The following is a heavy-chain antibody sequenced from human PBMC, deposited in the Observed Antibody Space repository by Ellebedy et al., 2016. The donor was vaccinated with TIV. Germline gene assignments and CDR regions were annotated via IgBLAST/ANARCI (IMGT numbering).Heavy chain of an antibody. J-gene: IGHJ4*02. CDR1: GFTFSSYA. CDR3: AKDYNHRYSQFDY. CDR2: ISGSGGST. V-gene: IGHV3-23*01. D-gene: IGHD2-15*01. Sequence: ESLKISCAASGFTFSSYAMSWVRQAPGKGLEWVSGISGSGGSTYYAASVEGRFAISRDNSKNTLYLQMNSLRTEDTAIYYCAKDYNHRYSQFDYWGQGTLVTVSS.